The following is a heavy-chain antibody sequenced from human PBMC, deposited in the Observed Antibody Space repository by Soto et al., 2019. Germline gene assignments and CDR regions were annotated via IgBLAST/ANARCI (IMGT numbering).Heavy chain of an antibody. Sequence: EVQLVESGGGLVQPGGSLRLSCAASGFTFSSYDMHWVRQATGKGLEWVSAIGTAGDTYYPGSVKGRFTISRENAKNSLYLHMNSLRAEDTAVYYCARAGLMGGAFDIWGQGTMVTVSS. V-gene: IGHV3-13*01. J-gene: IGHJ3*02. CDR3: ARAGLMGGAFDI. CDR2: IGTAGDT. CDR1: GFTFSSYD.